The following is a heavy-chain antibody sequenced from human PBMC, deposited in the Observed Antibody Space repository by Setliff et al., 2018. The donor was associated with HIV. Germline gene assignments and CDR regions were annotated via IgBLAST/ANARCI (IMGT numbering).Heavy chain of an antibody. D-gene: IGHD6-13*01. V-gene: IGHV3-7*03. CDR2: INQDASKK. CDR1: GFTFSSYW. Sequence: GGSLRLSCEASGFTFSSYWMSWVRQAPGKGLEWVANINQDASKKYYVDSVKGRFTISRDNAKNSLSLQMNSLRVEDTAVYFGATILVNQQPYRYFDYWGQGTLVTVSS. CDR3: ATILVNQQPYRYFDY. J-gene: IGHJ4*02.